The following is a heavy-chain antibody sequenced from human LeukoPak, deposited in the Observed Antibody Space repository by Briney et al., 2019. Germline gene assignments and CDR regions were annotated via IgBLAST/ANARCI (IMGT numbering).Heavy chain of an antibody. CDR2: IDNNGIT. J-gene: IGHJ6*02. CDR3: ARDKPYYDFWSGYYYYYGMDV. D-gene: IGHD3-3*01. Sequence: SETLSLTCAVSGESFSGNFWTWIRQSPGKGLEWIGEIDNNGITNYNPSLKSRVTISVDTSKNQFSLKLSSVTAADTAVYYCARDKPYYDFWSGYYYYYGMDVWGQGTTVTVSS. CDR1: GESFSGNF. V-gene: IGHV4-34*09.